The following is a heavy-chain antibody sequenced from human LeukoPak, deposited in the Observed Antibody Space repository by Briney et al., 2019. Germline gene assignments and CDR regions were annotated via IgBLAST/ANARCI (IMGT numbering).Heavy chain of an antibody. CDR1: GFTFSDYY. Sequence: GGSLRLSCAASGFTFSDYYMSWIRQAPGKGLEWVSYISSSGSTIYYADSVKGRFTISRDNAKNSLYLQMNSLRAEDTAVYYCARDPPPGIVAAGTDYWGQGTLVTVSS. CDR3: ARDPPPGIVAAGTDY. CDR2: ISSSGSTI. D-gene: IGHD6-13*01. V-gene: IGHV3-11*01. J-gene: IGHJ4*02.